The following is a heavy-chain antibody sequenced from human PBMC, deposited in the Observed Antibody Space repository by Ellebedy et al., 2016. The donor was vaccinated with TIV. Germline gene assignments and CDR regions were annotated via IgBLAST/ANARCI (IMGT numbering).Heavy chain of an antibody. D-gene: IGHD3-16*01. V-gene: IGHV5-51*01. CDR3: ALYREGPYDYALLYFDY. CDR2: IYPGDSDT. J-gene: IGHJ4*02. Sequence: GESLKISXKGSGYSFTSYWIGWVRQMPGKGLEWMGIIYPGDSDTRYSPSFQGQVTISADKSISTAYLQWSSLKASDTAMYYCALYREGPYDYALLYFDYWGQGTLVTVSS. CDR1: GYSFTSYW.